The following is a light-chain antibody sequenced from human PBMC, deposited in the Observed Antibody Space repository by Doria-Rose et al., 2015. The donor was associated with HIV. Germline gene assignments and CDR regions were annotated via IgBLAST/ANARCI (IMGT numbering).Light chain of an antibody. J-gene: IGLJ1*01. CDR3: QSYDSRLSVYV. CDR2: GNT. Sequence: QSVVTQPPSVSGAPGQRVAISCTGSSSNIGAGFDVNWYQQFPGTAPKLLIDGNTNRPSGVHDRFSGSKSGTSASLAISGLRAEDEADYYCQSYDSRLSVYVFGTGTKVTVL. V-gene: IGLV1-40*01. CDR1: SSNIGAGFD.